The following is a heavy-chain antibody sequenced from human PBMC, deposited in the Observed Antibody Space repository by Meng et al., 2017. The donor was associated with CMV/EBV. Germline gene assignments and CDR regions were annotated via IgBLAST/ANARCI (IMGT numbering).Heavy chain of an antibody. V-gene: IGHV1-8*01. Sequence: VKVSCKASGYTFTTYDINWVRQATGQGLEWMGWMNPNSGNTGYAQKFQGRVTLTRVTSISTAYMELSSLTSDDTAVYYCARTRIEVEPDGRKIKYYNYGMDVWDQGTTVTVSS. CDR3: ARTRIEVEPDGRKIKYYNYGMDV. J-gene: IGHJ6*02. CDR1: GYTFTTYD. D-gene: IGHD2-2*01. CDR2: MNPNSGNT.